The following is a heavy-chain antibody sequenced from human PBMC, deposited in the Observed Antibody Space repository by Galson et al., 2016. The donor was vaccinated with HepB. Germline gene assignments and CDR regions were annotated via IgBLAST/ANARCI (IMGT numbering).Heavy chain of an antibody. CDR3: ARRRGNTNVDY. D-gene: IGHD3-10*01. CDR2: ISGDGVT. V-gene: IGHV3-53*01. J-gene: IGHJ4*02. CDR1: EFTVSDNY. Sequence: SLRLSCAASEFTVSDNYTSWVRQAPGKGLEWVSLISGDGVTYYADAVKGRFTTSRDHSDNSPYFQMNSLRAEDTAVYYCARRRGNTNVDYWGQGTLVTVSS.